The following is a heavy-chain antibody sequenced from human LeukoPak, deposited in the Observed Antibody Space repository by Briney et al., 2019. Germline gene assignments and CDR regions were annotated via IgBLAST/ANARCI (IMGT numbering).Heavy chain of an antibody. V-gene: IGHV3-53*01. CDR3: ASLSLGHY. Sequence: GGSLRLSCAASGFTVSNNYMSWVRQAPGKGLEWVSVIYSGGSTYYADSVKGRFTISRDTTKNTLSLQMNSLRAEDTAVYYCASLSLGHYWGQGTLVTVSS. D-gene: IGHD6-6*01. J-gene: IGHJ4*02. CDR2: IYSGGST. CDR1: GFTVSNNY.